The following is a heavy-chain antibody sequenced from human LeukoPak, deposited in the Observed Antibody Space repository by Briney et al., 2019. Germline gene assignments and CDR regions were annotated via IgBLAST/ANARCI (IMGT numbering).Heavy chain of an antibody. CDR2: IYYSGST. CDR3: ARGIAVAGPYPFDY. CDR1: GGSISSYY. Sequence: PSETLSLTCTVSGGSISSYYWSWIRQPPGKGLEWIGYIYYSGSTNYNPSLKSRVTISVDTSKNQFSLKLSSVTAADTAVYYCARGIAVAGPYPFDYWGQGTLVTVSS. D-gene: IGHD6-19*01. J-gene: IGHJ4*02. V-gene: IGHV4-59*01.